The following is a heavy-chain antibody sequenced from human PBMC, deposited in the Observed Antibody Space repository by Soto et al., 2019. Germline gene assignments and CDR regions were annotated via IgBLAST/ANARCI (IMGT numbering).Heavy chain of an antibody. Sequence: GGALRLSCAASVFTFSSYSMNWVRQAPGKGLEWVSYISSSSSTIYYADSVKGRFTISRDNAKNSLYLQMNSLRDEDTAVYYCARDARNWNYPGPWGQGTLVTVSS. V-gene: IGHV3-48*02. CDR1: VFTFSSYS. CDR2: ISSSSSTI. D-gene: IGHD1-7*01. J-gene: IGHJ5*02. CDR3: ARDARNWNYPGP.